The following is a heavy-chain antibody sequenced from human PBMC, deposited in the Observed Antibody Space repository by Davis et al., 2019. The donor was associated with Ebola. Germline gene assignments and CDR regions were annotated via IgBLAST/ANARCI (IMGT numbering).Heavy chain of an antibody. Sequence: GESLKISCAASGFTFSSYGMHWVRQAPGKGLEWVAVISYDGSNKYYADSVKGRFTISRDNSKNTLYLQMNSLRAEDTAVYYCATAAAGTEWYFDLWGRGTLVTVSS. CDR3: ATAAAGTEWYFDL. V-gene: IGHV3-30*03. D-gene: IGHD6-13*01. J-gene: IGHJ2*01. CDR1: GFTFSSYG. CDR2: ISYDGSNK.